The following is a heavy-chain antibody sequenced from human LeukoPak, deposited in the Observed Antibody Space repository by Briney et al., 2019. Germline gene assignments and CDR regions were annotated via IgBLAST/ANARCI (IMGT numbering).Heavy chain of an antibody. CDR3: STDLRWESNLDC. CDR1: GFTFNNAW. D-gene: IGHD5-24*01. J-gene: IGHJ4*02. CDR2: IKSRPDGGTT. V-gene: IGHV3-15*01. Sequence: GSLRLSCAASGFTFNNAWMSWVRQAPGKGLEWVGRIKSRPDGGTTDYAAPVKGRFTISRDDSKNTLYQQMNSLKTEDTAVYYCSTDLRWESNLDCWGQGTLVTVSS.